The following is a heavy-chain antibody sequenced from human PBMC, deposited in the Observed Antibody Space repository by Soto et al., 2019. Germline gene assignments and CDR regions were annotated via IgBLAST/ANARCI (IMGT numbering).Heavy chain of an antibody. CDR1: GGSIGSGGYY. V-gene: IGHV3-23*01. CDR3: AKALQEVQWFGELLPIIDY. D-gene: IGHD3-10*01. Sequence: PLEPLSLPCTVSGGSIGSGGYYWSWIRQHPGKGLEWVSAISGSGGSTYYADSVKGRFTISRDNSKNTLYLQMNSLRAEDTAVYYCAKALQEVQWFGELLPIIDYWGQGTLVTVSS. J-gene: IGHJ4*02. CDR2: ISGSGGST.